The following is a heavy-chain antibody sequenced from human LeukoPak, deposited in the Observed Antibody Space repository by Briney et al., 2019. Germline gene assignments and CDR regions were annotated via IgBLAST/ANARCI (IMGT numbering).Heavy chain of an antibody. CDR1: GYTFTDYF. V-gene: IGHV1-2*02. D-gene: IGHD7-27*01. Sequence: ASVKVSCKASGYTFTDYFIHWVRQAPGQGLEWMGWINPNSGGTNYAQKFQGRVTMTRDTSISTAYMELSGLRSDDTAVYSCARHVNWGLPYWGQGTLVTVSS. CDR3: ARHVNWGLPY. CDR2: INPNSGGT. J-gene: IGHJ4*02.